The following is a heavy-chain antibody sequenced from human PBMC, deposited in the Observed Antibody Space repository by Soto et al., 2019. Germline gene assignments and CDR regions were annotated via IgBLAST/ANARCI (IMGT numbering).Heavy chain of an antibody. CDR1: GGSISSSTYY. D-gene: IGHD4-17*01. CDR3: AVTVTAGDY. CDR2: IYYGGST. Sequence: QLQLQESGPGLVKPSETLSLTCTVSGGSISSSTYYWGWVRQPPGKGLEWIGSIYYGGSTYYNPSLKSRVTISVAASKNQFSLNLSSVTAADTAVYYCAVTVTAGDYWGQGTLVTVSS. V-gene: IGHV4-39*01. J-gene: IGHJ4*02.